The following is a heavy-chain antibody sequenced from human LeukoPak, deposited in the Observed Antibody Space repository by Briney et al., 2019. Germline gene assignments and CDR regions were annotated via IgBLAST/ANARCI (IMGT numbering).Heavy chain of an antibody. V-gene: IGHV3-74*01. Sequence: GSLRLSCAASGFTFSSYWMHWVRQAPGKGLVWVSSINSDGSRTSYADSVKGRFTISRDNAKNSLYLQMNSLRAEDTAVYYCAELGITMIGGVWGKGTTVTISS. CDR1: GFTFSSYW. CDR2: INSDGSRT. D-gene: IGHD3-10*02. J-gene: IGHJ6*04. CDR3: AELGITMIGGV.